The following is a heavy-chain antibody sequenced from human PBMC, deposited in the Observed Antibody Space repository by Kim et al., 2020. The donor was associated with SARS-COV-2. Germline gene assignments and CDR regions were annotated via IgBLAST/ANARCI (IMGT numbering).Heavy chain of an antibody. D-gene: IGHD3-16*01. Sequence: GGSLRLSCATSGFSFSAYDMNWVRQAPGKGLEWLSFITKSSNTIYYADSVKGRFTISRDNAKNSLYLQMNSLRDEETAVYYCVRDRMGGAFDIWGKGQWS. CDR1: GFSFSAYD. CDR3: VRDRMGGAFDI. V-gene: IGHV3-48*02. CDR2: ITKSSNTI. J-gene: IGHJ3*02.